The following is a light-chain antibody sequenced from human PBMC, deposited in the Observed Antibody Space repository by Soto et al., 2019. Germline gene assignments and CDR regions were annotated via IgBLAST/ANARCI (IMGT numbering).Light chain of an antibody. V-gene: IGKV3-15*01. CDR2: GAS. CDR1: QSVGSN. Sequence: EIVMTQSPATLSLSPGERATLSCRASQSVGSNLAWYQLKPGQAPRLLIYGASTRATGIPARFSSSGSGTDFTLTISSLQSEDFAIYFCQQYNNWPPDRTFGQGTKVEIK. CDR3: QQYNNWPPDRT. J-gene: IGKJ1*01.